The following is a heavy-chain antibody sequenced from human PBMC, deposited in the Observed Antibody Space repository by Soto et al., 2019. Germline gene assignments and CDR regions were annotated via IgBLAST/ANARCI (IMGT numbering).Heavy chain of an antibody. CDR1: GFTFSRYS. CDR2: ISSSSSYI. J-gene: IGHJ6*02. V-gene: IGHV3-21*01. D-gene: IGHD6-19*01. Sequence: EVQLVESGGGLVKPGGSLRLSCAASGFTFSRYSMNWVRQAPGNGLEWVSSISSSSSYIYYADSVKGRFTISGVNAKNSMYLQMTRLRAYYPAVYYCAGFVAGMRIWCYYYYGIDVWGQGTTVTVSS. CDR3: AGFVAGMRIWCYYYYGIDV.